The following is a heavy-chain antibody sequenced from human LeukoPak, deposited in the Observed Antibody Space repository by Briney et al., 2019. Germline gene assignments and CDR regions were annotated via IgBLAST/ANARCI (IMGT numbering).Heavy chain of an antibody. CDR3: AVYSSNWSFDY. CDR1: GFTFSNYA. CDR2: ISSVSSTI. V-gene: IGHV3-48*01. Sequence: PGGSLRLSCSASGFTFSNYAMNWVRQAPGKGLEWVSYISSVSSTIYYADSVKGRFTISRDNAKNSLFLQMNSLRPEDTAVYYCAVYSSNWSFDYWGQGTLVTVSS. D-gene: IGHD6-13*01. J-gene: IGHJ4*02.